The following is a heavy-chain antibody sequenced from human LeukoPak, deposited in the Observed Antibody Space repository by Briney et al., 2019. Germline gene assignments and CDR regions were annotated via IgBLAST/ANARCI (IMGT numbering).Heavy chain of an antibody. D-gene: IGHD1-7*01. J-gene: IGHJ4*02. Sequence: PGGSLRLSCAASGFTFSTSAMSWVRQAPGKGLEWVSGISGGGGNTYYADSVKGRFTISRDNSKNTLYRQMSSLRVEDTAIYYCAKEGKTRNWNYYQAKPVYWGQGTLVTVSS. CDR2: ISGGGGNT. CDR3: AKEGKTRNWNYYQAKPVY. V-gene: IGHV3-23*01. CDR1: GFTFSTSA.